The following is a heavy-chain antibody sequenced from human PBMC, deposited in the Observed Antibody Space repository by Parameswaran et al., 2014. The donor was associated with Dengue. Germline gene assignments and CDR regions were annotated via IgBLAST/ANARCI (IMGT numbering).Heavy chain of an antibody. CDR3: ARTLNEWLVLGLSFDY. D-gene: IGHD6-19*01. Sequence: VRQAPGKGLEWVAVIWYDGSNKYYADSVKGRFTISRDNSKNTLYLQMNSLRAEDTAVYYCARTLNEWLVLGLSFDYWGQGTLVTVSS. V-gene: IGHV3-33*01. CDR2: IWYDGSNK. J-gene: IGHJ4*02.